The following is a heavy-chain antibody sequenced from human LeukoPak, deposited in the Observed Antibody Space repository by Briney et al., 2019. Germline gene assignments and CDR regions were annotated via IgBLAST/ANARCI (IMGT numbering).Heavy chain of an antibody. J-gene: IGHJ4*02. CDR3: TRHFGSGRDDY. CDR1: GGSISSSNYY. V-gene: IGHV4-39*01. CDR2: IEYSGST. Sequence: SETLSLTCTVSGGSISSSNYYWGWIRQPPGKGLEWIGSIEYSGSTHYNPSLESRVTVSVDTSKSQFTVNLSSATAADTAVYYCTRHFGSGRDDYWGQGTLVTVSS. D-gene: IGHD3-10*01.